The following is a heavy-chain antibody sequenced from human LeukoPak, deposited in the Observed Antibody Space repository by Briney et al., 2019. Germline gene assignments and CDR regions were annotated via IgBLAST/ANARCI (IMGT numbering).Heavy chain of an antibody. CDR2: IYYSGST. CDR1: GGSISSYY. CDR3: ARHGRSIAAAGPYYYYGMDV. Sequence: SETLSLTCTVSGGSISSYYWSWIRQPPGKGLEWIGYIYYSGSTNYNPSLKSRVTISVDTSKNQFSLKLSSVTAADTAVYYCARHGRSIAAAGPYYYYGMDVWGQGTTVTVSS. V-gene: IGHV4-59*08. D-gene: IGHD6-13*01. J-gene: IGHJ6*02.